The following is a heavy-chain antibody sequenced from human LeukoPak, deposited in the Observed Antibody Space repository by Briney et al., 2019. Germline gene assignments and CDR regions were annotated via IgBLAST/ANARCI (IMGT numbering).Heavy chain of an antibody. D-gene: IGHD5-12*01. Sequence: GGSLRLSCAASGFTFSSYEMNWVRQAPGKGLEWVSYISSSGSTIYYADSVKGRFTISRDNSKNTLYLQMNSLRAEDTAVYYCAKDLEGYDLNYWGQGTLVTVSS. V-gene: IGHV3-48*03. J-gene: IGHJ4*02. CDR3: AKDLEGYDLNY. CDR1: GFTFSSYE. CDR2: ISSSGSTI.